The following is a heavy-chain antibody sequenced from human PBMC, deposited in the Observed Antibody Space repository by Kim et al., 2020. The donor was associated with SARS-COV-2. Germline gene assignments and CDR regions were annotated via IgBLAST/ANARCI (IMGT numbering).Heavy chain of an antibody. CDR2: INPNSGGT. V-gene: IGHV1-2*02. CDR1: GYTFTGYY. CDR3: ARRYVLLWFGDAFDI. Sequence: ASVKVSCKASGYTFTGYYMHWVRQAPGQGLEWMGWINPNSGGTNYAQKFQGRVTMTRDTSISTAYMELSRLRSDDTAVYYCARRYVLLWFGDAFDIWGQGTMVTVSS. J-gene: IGHJ3*02. D-gene: IGHD3-10*01.